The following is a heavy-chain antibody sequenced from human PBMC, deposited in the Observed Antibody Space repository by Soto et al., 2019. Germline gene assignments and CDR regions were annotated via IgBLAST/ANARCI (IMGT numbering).Heavy chain of an antibody. V-gene: IGHV3-11*01. CDR3: ARDLRQLLSHNYYYYYLDV. Sequence: QVHLVESGGGLVKPGGSLRLSCAASGFTFSDYQMSWIRQAPGKGLEWVSYIGSSGLSVYYEDSVKGRFTISRDNANNSLDLQMNSRRAEDSAVYYCARDLRQLLSHNYYYYYLDVWGKGTTVSVSS. D-gene: IGHD2-2*01. J-gene: IGHJ6*03. CDR2: IGSSGLSV. CDR1: GFTFSDYQ.